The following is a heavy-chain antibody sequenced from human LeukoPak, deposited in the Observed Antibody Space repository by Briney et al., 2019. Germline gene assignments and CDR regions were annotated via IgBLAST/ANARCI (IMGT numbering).Heavy chain of an antibody. CDR3: ATYRQIQVPFEF. CDR1: GFTFDDYA. V-gene: IGHV3-43D*03. D-gene: IGHD5-18*01. CDR2: ISWDGSDT. Sequence: LAGGSLRLSCAASGFTFDDYAMHWVRQAPGKGLEWVSLISWDGSDTYYADSVKGRFTISRDNIKTSLYLQMDSLRAEDTATYYCATYRQIQVPFEFWGQGTLVTVSS. J-gene: IGHJ4*02.